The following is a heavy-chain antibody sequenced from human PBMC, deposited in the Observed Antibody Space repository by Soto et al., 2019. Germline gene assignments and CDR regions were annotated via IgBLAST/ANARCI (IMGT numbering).Heavy chain of an antibody. V-gene: IGHV4-59*01. J-gene: IGHJ4*02. CDR3: ARDSKAVAGKVFDY. CDR1: GGSISSYY. D-gene: IGHD6-19*01. CDR2: IYYGGST. Sequence: SETLSLTCTVSGGSISSYYWSWIRQPPGKGLEWIGYIYYGGSTNYNPSLKSRVTISVDTSKNQFSLKLSSVTAADTAVYYCARDSKAVAGKVFDYWGQGTLVTVSS.